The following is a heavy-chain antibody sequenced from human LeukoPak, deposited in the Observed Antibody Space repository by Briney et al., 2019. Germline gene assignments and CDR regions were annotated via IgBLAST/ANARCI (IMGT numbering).Heavy chain of an antibody. CDR3: ARRARNYYYYYMDV. J-gene: IGHJ6*03. V-gene: IGHV1-18*01. CDR2: ISAYNGNT. Sequence: ASVKVSCKASGYTFTSYGISWVRQAPGQGLEWMGWISAYNGNTNYAQKLQGRVTMTTDTSTSTAYMELRSLRSDDTAVYYCARRARNYYYYYMDVWGKGTTVTVSS. D-gene: IGHD1-14*01. CDR1: GYTFTSYG.